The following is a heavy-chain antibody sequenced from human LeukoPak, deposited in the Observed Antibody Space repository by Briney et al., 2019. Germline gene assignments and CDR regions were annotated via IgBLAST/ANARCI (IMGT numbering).Heavy chain of an antibody. CDR2: IYTSGST. V-gene: IGHV4-4*07. CDR3: ARGPSNQLLRHFDY. D-gene: IGHD2-2*01. CDR1: GGSISSYY. Sequence: PSETLSLTCTVSGGSISSYYWSWIRQPAGKGLEWIGRIYTSGSTNYNPSLKSRVTISVDTSKNQFSLKLSSVTAADTAVYYCARGPSNQLLRHFDYWGQGTLVTVSS. J-gene: IGHJ4*02.